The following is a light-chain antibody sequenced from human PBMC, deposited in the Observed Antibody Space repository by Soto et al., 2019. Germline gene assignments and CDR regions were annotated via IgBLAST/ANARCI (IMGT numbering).Light chain of an antibody. CDR2: EAS. V-gene: IGKV3-20*01. CDR1: QSVSSSY. J-gene: IGKJ1*01. Sequence: EIVLTQSPGTLSLSPGERATLSCRASQSVSSSYLAWYQQKPGQAPRLLMYEASNRATGIPARFSGGGSGTDFTLTISSLEPEDFAVYYCQQYNNWPPWTFGQGTKVDIK. CDR3: QQYNNWPPWT.